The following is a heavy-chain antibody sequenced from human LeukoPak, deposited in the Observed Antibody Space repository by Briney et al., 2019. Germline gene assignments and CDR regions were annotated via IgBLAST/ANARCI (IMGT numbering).Heavy chain of an antibody. CDR2: INGDGSST. D-gene: IGHD1/OR15-1a*01. CDR3: TRDPRNKGFDP. V-gene: IGHV3-74*01. CDR1: GFTLSYYW. J-gene: IGHJ5*02. Sequence: GGSLRLSCAASGFTLSYYWMHWVRQAPGKGLVWVSCINGDGSSTNYTDSVKGRFTISRDNAKNTLYLEMNSLRAEDTAVYYCTRDPRNKGFDPWGQGTLVTVSS.